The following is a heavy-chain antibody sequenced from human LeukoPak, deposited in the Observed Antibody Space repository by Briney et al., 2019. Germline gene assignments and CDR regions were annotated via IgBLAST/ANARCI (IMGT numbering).Heavy chain of an antibody. V-gene: IGHV4-39*07. CDR3: ARDQVEQWLVRASNDAFDI. CDR1: GGSISSSSYY. D-gene: IGHD6-19*01. J-gene: IGHJ3*02. Sequence: PSETLSLTCTVSGGSISSSSYYWGWIRQPPGKGLEWIGSIYYSGSTYYNPSLKSRVTISVDTSKNQFSLKLSSVTAADTAVYYCARDQVEQWLVRASNDAFDIWGQGTMVTVSS. CDR2: IYYSGST.